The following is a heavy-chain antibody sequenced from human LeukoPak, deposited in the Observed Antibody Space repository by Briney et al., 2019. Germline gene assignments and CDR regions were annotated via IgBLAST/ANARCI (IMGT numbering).Heavy chain of an antibody. J-gene: IGHJ4*02. D-gene: IGHD3-22*01. CDR3: AKDPTMIVVVIPDY. CDR2: ISGSGGST. Sequence: GGSLRLSCAASGFTFSSYAMSWVRQAPGKGLEWVSAISGSGGSTYYADSVKGRFTISRDNSKNTLYLQMNSLRAEDTAVYYRAKDPTMIVVVIPDYWGQGTLVTVSS. CDR1: GFTFSSYA. V-gene: IGHV3-23*01.